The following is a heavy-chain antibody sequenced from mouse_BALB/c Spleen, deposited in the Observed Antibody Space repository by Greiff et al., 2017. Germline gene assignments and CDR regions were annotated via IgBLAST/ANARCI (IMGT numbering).Heavy chain of an antibody. V-gene: IGHV1-18*01. CDR2: INPNNGGT. CDR1: GYTFTDYN. CDR3: ARVPSYYGNSAWFAY. Sequence: EVQLQQSGPELVKPGASVKIPCKASGYTFTDYNMDWVKQSHGKSLEWIGDINPNNGGTIYNQKFKGKATLTVDKSSSTAYMELRSLTSEDTAVYYCARVPSYYGNSAWFAYWGQGTLVTVSA. J-gene: IGHJ3*01. D-gene: IGHD2-10*01.